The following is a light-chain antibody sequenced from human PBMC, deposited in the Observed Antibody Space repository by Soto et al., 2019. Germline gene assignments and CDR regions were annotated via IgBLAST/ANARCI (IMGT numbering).Light chain of an antibody. CDR3: QQYNSYSRGT. CDR1: QNINKW. Sequence: DIPMTQSPSTLSASVGDRVTITCRASQNINKWLAWYQQKPGKVPKLLIYTASTLESGVPSRFSGSGSGTELTLTISCLQPDDFATYYCQQYNSYSRGTFGQGTKVEI. CDR2: TAS. J-gene: IGKJ1*01. V-gene: IGKV1-5*03.